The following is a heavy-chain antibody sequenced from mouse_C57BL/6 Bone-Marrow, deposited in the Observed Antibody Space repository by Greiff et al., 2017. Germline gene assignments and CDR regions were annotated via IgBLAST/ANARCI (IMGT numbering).Heavy chain of an antibody. J-gene: IGHJ4*01. CDR3: ARVDYGGYAMDY. Sequence: QVQLQQSGAELARPGASVKLSCKASGYTFTSYGISWVKQRTGQGLEWIGEIYPRSGNTYYNEKFKGKATLTAHKSSSTAYMELRSLTSEDSAVYFCARVDYGGYAMDYWGQGTSVTVSS. D-gene: IGHD2-4*01. CDR2: IYPRSGNT. V-gene: IGHV1-81*01. CDR1: GYTFTSYG.